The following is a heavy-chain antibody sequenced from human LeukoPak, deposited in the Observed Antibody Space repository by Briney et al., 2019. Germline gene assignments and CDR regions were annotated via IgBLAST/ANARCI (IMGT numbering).Heavy chain of an antibody. CDR1: GGSFRSYT. J-gene: IGHJ4*02. V-gene: IGHV1-69*16. CDR3: ARGLVDFWSGYYNRNFDY. D-gene: IGHD3-3*01. Sequence: SVKVSCKASGGSFRSYTICWVRQAPGQGLEWMGGIIPILGTANYAQKFQGRVTLITDESTSTAYMELSSLRSEDTAVYYCARGLVDFWSGYYNRNFDYWGQGTLVTVSS. CDR2: IIPILGTA.